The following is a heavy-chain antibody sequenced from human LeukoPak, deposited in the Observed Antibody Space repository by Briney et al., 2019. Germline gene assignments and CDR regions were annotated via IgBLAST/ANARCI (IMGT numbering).Heavy chain of an antibody. Sequence: HXXXQAPGQGLEXMGWINPNSGGTNYAQKFQGRVTMTRDTSVSTAYMELSRLRSDDTAVYYCARDYDILTGYYFPPMDVWGQGTTVTVSS. CDR2: INPNSGGT. V-gene: IGHV1-2*02. J-gene: IGHJ6*02. CDR3: ARDYDILTGYYFPPMDV. D-gene: IGHD3-9*01.